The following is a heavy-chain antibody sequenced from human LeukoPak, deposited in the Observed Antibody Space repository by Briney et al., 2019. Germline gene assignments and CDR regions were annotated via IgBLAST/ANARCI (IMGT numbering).Heavy chain of an antibody. Sequence: VASVKVSCKASGYTFTSYGISWVRQAPGQGLEWMGWISAYNGNTNYAQKLQGSVTMTTDTSTSTAYMELRSLRSDDTAVYYCARARLYYYDSSGPPAPHFDYWGQGTLVTVSS. CDR2: ISAYNGNT. CDR3: ARARLYYYDSSGPPAPHFDY. J-gene: IGHJ4*02. CDR1: GYTFTSYG. V-gene: IGHV1-18*01. D-gene: IGHD3-22*01.